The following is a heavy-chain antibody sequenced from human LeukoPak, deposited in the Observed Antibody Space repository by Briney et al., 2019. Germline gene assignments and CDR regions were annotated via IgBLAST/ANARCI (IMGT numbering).Heavy chain of an antibody. D-gene: IGHD3-10*01. CDR2: IQYDGSNK. V-gene: IGHV3-30*02. CDR1: GFTFSDYY. Sequence: PGGSLRLSCAAFGFTFSDYYMSWVRQAPGKGLEWVAFIQYDGSNKYYADSVKGRFTISRDNSKNTLYLQMNSLRAEDTAVYYCAKDAHGSGSSALDHWGKGTLVTVSS. CDR3: AKDAHGSGSSALDH. J-gene: IGHJ4*02.